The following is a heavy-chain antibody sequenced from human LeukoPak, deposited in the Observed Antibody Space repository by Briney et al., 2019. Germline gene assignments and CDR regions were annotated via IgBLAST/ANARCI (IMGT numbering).Heavy chain of an antibody. D-gene: IGHD3-3*01. CDR1: GGTFSSYA. CDR3: ARGSKDYDFWSGHLTHDAFDI. CDR2: IIPIFGTA. J-gene: IGHJ3*02. Sequence: GASVRVSCKASGGTFSSYAISWVRQAPGQGLEWMGGIIPIFGTANYAQKFQGRVTITADESTSTAYMELSSLRSEDTAVYYCARGSKDYDFWSGHLTHDAFDIWGQGTMVTVSS. V-gene: IGHV1-69*13.